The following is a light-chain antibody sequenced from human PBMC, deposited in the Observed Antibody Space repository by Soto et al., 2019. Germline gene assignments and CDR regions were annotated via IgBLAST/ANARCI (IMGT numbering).Light chain of an antibody. Sequence: AIQMTQSPSSLSASVGDRVTITCRASQGIRNDLGWYQQKPVKAPKLLIFAASSLQSGVPSRFSGSGSGTDFTPTIRSLQPEDVATYDCLQDYNYPRTFGRGTKVEI. CDR2: AAS. CDR1: QGIRND. V-gene: IGKV1-6*01. CDR3: LQDYNYPRT. J-gene: IGKJ1*01.